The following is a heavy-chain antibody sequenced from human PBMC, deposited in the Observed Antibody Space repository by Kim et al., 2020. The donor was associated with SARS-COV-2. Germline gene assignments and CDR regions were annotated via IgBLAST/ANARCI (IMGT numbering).Heavy chain of an antibody. Sequence: SADSVKGRFTISRDNSNNTLYLHMNRLRAEDTAVYYCEKGPTLAAGTGDYWGQGTLVTVSS. J-gene: IGHJ4*02. CDR3: EKGPTLAAGTGDY. D-gene: IGHD6-13*01. V-gene: IGHV3-23*01.